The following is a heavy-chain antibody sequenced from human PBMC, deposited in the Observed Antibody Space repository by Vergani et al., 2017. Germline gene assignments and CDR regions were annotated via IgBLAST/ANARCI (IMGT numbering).Heavy chain of an antibody. V-gene: IGHV3-23*01. CDR3: AKANPRNSGYDYLYYYHAIDV. J-gene: IGHJ6*02. CDR1: GFTFNHYA. D-gene: IGHD5-12*01. CDR2: ISGSGGST. Sequence: EVQLLVSGGDLVQPGGSLRLSCAASGFTFNHYAMNWVRQAPGKGLEWVAGISGSGGSTYYAGSVKGRFTISRDSSKNTLYLQMNRLSAGDTAVYYCAKANPRNSGYDYLYYYHAIDVWGQGTTVTVSS.